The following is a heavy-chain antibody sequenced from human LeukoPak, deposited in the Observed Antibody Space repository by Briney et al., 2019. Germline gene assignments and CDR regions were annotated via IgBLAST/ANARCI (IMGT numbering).Heavy chain of an antibody. J-gene: IGHJ4*02. CDR3: AKDSWSYYGSGSYYNGIDY. V-gene: IGHV3-23*01. CDR1: GFTFSSYA. CDR2: ISGSGGST. D-gene: IGHD3-10*01. Sequence: GGSLRLSCAASGFTFSSYAMSWVRQAPGKGLEWVSAISGSGGSTYYADSVKGRFTISRDNSKNTLYLQMNSLRAEDTAVYYCAKDSWSYYGSGSYYNGIDYWGQGTLVTVSS.